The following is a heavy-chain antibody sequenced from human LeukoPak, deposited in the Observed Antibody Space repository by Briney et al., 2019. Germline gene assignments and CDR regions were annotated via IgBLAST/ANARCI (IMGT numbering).Heavy chain of an antibody. Sequence: SETLSLTCTVSGGSVSSGSYYWGWIRQPPGKGLEWIGSIYYSGSTYYNPSLMSRVTISVDTSKNQFSLKLSSVTAADTAVYYCARGLRGGDYWGQGTLVTVSS. CDR3: ARGLRGGDY. CDR1: GGSVSSGSYY. CDR2: IYYSGST. J-gene: IGHJ4*02. V-gene: IGHV4-39*01. D-gene: IGHD5/OR15-5a*01.